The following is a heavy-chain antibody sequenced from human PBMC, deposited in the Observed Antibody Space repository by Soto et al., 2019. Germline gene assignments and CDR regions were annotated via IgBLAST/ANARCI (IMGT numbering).Heavy chain of an antibody. V-gene: IGHV1-18*04. Sequence: ASVKVSCKASGYKFTTYFIHWVRQAPGQGLEWMGWISGYSGNANLAQKFQGRVTMTTDKSTRTAYMELRRLRSDDTAVYYCAKRTSGTTWGESDYWGQGTLVTVSS. CDR3: AKRTSGTTWGESDY. CDR2: ISGYSGNA. J-gene: IGHJ4*02. D-gene: IGHD4-17*01. CDR1: GYKFTTYF.